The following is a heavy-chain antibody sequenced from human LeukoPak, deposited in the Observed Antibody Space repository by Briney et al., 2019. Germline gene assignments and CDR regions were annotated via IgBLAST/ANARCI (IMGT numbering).Heavy chain of an antibody. J-gene: IGHJ6*03. CDR3: ARGRRVYYYYYYMDV. Sequence: SETLSLTCAVYGGSFSGHYWSWIRQPPGKGLEWIGEINHSGSTNYNPSLKSRVTISVDTSKNQFSLKLSSVTAADTAVYYCARGRRVYYYYYYMDVWGKGTTVTVSS. CDR2: INHSGST. V-gene: IGHV4-34*01. CDR1: GGSFSGHY.